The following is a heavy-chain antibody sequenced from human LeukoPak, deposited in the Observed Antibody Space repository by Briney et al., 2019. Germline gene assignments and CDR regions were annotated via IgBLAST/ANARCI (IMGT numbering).Heavy chain of an antibody. CDR1: GYTFTGYY. Sequence: ASVTVSCKASGYTFTGYYMHWVRQAPGQGLEWMGWINPNSGGTNYAQKFQGRVTMTRDTSISTAYMELSRLRSDDTAVYYCARAERSLYVSSWYKYYYYYMDVWGKGTTVTVSS. V-gene: IGHV1-2*02. J-gene: IGHJ6*03. D-gene: IGHD6-13*01. CDR2: INPNSGGT. CDR3: ARAERSLYVSSWYKYYYYYMDV.